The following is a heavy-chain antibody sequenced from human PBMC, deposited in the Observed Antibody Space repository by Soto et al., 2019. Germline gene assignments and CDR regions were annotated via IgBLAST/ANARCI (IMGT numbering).Heavy chain of an antibody. CDR3: ARGTRCRGSSCPNRLDS. J-gene: IGHJ5*01. Sequence: QVQLVQSGAEVKKPGASVKVSCEASGFTFSSYDINWVRQASGQGLEWMGWMNPNTGNAGNAQKFQGIVSMTRNTSISTAYMELSSLRSEDTAVYYCARGTRCRGSSCPNRLDSWGQGTLVTVSP. CDR1: GFTFSSYD. D-gene: IGHD2-2*01. CDR2: MNPNTGNA. V-gene: IGHV1-8*01.